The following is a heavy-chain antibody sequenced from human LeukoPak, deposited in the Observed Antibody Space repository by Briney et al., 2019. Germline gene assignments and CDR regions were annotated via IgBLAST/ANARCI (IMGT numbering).Heavy chain of an antibody. V-gene: IGHV3-23*01. J-gene: IGHJ3*02. CDR2: IRGRSSRR. CDR1: AFTSSRYA. Sequence: QTGGSLRLACTATAFTSSRYATTWVRQPAEKGLEWVSAIRGRSSRRYFSDSVRGCFTVARGNSNNTLPLQMSSLRAEDTAVYFCARTSPMVRGPPPIDAFDIWGRGTLVTVSS. CDR3: ARTSPMVRGPPPIDAFDI. D-gene: IGHD3-10*01.